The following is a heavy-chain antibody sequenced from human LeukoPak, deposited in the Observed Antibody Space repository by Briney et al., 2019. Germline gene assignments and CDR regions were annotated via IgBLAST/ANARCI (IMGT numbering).Heavy chain of an antibody. V-gene: IGHV3-23*01. CDR2: ISGSGGST. Sequence: LSGGSLRLSCAASGFTFSSYGVSWVRQAPGKGLERVSGISGSGGSTYYADSVKGRFTISRDNSKNTLYLQMNSLRAEDTAVYYCAKGNSGWYLAFDYWGQGTLVTVSS. CDR1: GFTFSSYG. CDR3: AKGNSGWYLAFDY. J-gene: IGHJ4*02. D-gene: IGHD6-19*01.